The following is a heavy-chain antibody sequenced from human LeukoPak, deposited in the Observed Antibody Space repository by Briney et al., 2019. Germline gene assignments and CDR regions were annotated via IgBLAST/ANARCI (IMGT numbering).Heavy chain of an antibody. CDR2: ISCSGGST. Sequence: PGGSLRLSCAASGFTFSSYAMSWVRQAPGKGLEWVSAISCSGGSTYYADSVKGRFTISRDNSKNTLYLQMNSLRAEDTAVYYCAKDSYDYVWGSYRQSYYFDCWGQGTLVTVSS. CDR1: GFTFSSYA. D-gene: IGHD3-16*02. CDR3: AKDSYDYVWGSYRQSYYFDC. V-gene: IGHV3-23*01. J-gene: IGHJ4*02.